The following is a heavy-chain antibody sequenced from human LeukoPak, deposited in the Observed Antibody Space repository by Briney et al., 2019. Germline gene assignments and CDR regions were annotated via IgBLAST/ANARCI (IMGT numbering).Heavy chain of an antibody. J-gene: IGHJ4*02. V-gene: IGHV3-53*01. CDR2: IYSGGST. D-gene: IGHD5-18*01. Sequence: PGGSLRLSCAASGFTVSSNSMSWVRQAPGKGLEWVSVIYSGGSTYYADSVKGRFTISRDNSKNTLYLQMNSLRAEDTAVYYCAKRHIQLWSCDYWGQGTLVTVSS. CDR3: AKRHIQLWSCDY. CDR1: GFTVSSNS.